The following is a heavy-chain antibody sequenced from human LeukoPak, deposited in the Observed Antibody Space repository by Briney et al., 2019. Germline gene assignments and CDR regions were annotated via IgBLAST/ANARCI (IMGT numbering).Heavy chain of an antibody. V-gene: IGHV4-38-2*02. D-gene: IGHD2-2*01. J-gene: IGHJ5*02. Sequence: SETLSLTCTVSGYSISSGYYWGWIRQPPGKGLEWIGSIHHSGSTYYNPSLKSRVTISVDTSKNQFSLKLSSVTAADTAVYYCARAFVVVPAAMYFAPWGQGTLVTVSS. CDR2: IHHSGST. CDR3: ARAFVVVPAAMYFAP. CDR1: GYSISSGYY.